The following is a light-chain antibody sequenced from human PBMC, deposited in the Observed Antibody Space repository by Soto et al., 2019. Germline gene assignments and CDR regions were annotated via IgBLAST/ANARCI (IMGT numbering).Light chain of an antibody. V-gene: IGKV3D-20*02. CDR2: DVS. CDR1: QSVSSSY. J-gene: IGKJ5*01. Sequence: EIVLTQTPGTLSLSQGERATLSFSASQSVSSSYLAWYQQKPGQAPRLLIYDVSNRATGIPARFSGSGSGTDFTLTISILEPGDFAVYYFQQRNDWQVTFGQGTRLEIK. CDR3: QQRNDWQVT.